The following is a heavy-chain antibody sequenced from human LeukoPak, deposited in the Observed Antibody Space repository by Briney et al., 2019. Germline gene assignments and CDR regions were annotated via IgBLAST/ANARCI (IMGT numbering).Heavy chain of an antibody. CDR1: GGSISSYY. CDR3: ARAKAVTYGVDV. Sequence: PSETLSLTCTVSGGSISSYYWSWIRQPPGEGLEWMGYIYYSGSTNYNPSLKSRVAISGDTSKNQFSLKVTSLTAADTAVYYCARAKAVTYGVDVWGQGTTVTVSS. D-gene: IGHD4-17*01. J-gene: IGHJ6*02. CDR2: IYYSGST. V-gene: IGHV4-59*01.